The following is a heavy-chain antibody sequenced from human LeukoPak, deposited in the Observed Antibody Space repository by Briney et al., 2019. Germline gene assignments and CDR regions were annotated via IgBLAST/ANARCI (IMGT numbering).Heavy chain of an antibody. V-gene: IGHV4-4*07. D-gene: IGHD6-19*01. CDR1: GGSVNTYY. Sequence: PSETLSLTCSVSGGSVNTYYWSWIRQSAGKGLEWIGRISITEGTNYNPSLKRRVSMSVDASKNQVSLKLGSVTAADTAVYYCARLRRDINDWYADDCWGQGTLVTVPS. CDR2: ISITEGT. J-gene: IGHJ4*02. CDR3: ARLRRDINDWYADDC.